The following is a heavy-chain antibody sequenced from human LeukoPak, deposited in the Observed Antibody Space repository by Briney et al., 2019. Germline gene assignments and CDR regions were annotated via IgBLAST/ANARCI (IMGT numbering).Heavy chain of an antibody. CDR3: GRAWWQWLPGY. CDR1: GFTFSSFD. CDR2: ISGSGVSA. J-gene: IGHJ4*02. V-gene: IGHV3-23*01. Sequence: PGGPLRLSCAASGFTFSSFDMSWVRQAPGKGLEWVSAISGSGVSAYYADSVKGRFTISRDNSKNTLYLQMNSLRAEDTAVYYCGRAWWQWLPGYWGQGTLVTVSS. D-gene: IGHD6-19*01.